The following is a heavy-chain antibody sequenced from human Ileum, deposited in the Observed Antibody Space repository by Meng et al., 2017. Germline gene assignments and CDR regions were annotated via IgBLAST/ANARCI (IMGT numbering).Heavy chain of an antibody. Sequence: QESGPGMVRPSEPLSLTCTVSGDSVSSDNYYWSWIRQSPGKGLEWIGYVYYSGHTDCNPSLKSRLSISIDTSKNHFSLKLSSVTAADTAVYYCARTPLYSGSYYFDPWGQGALVTVSS. CDR1: GDSVSSDNYY. D-gene: IGHD1-26*01. V-gene: IGHV4-61*03. CDR2: VYYSGHT. CDR3: ARTPLYSGSYYFDP. J-gene: IGHJ4*02.